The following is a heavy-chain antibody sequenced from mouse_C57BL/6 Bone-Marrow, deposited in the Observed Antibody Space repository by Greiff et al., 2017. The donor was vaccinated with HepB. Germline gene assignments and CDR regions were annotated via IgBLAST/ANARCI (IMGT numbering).Heavy chain of an antibody. Sequence: VQLQQPGAELVKPGASVKVSCKASGYTFTSYWMHWVKQRPGQGLEWIGRIHPSDSATNYNQKFKGKATLTEDKSSSTAYMQLSSLTSEDSAVYYSAMDGYYPYYFDYWGTGTTLTVAS. D-gene: IGHD2-3*01. J-gene: IGHJ2*01. V-gene: IGHV1-74*01. CDR2: IHPSDSAT. CDR1: GYTFTSYW. CDR3: AMDGYYPYYFDY.